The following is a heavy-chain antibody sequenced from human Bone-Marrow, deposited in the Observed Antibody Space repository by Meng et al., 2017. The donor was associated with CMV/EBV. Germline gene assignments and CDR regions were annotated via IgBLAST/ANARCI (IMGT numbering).Heavy chain of an antibody. CDR1: GYMFTNYG. D-gene: IGHD6-6*01. J-gene: IGHJ6*02. CDR3: ARDIIAARPGFYHYGMDV. Sequence: ASVKVSCKATGYMFTNYGITWVRQGPGQGLEWVGWISAYDGNTVYAQKFYGRITMTTDTSTTTAYMEVRSLRSDDTAIYYCARDIIAARPGFYHYGMDVWAQGTTVTVPS. V-gene: IGHV1-18*01. CDR2: ISAYDGNT.